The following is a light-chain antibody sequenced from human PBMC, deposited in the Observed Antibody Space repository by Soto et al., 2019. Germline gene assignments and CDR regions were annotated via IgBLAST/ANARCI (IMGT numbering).Light chain of an antibody. J-gene: IGKJ1*01. CDR2: WAS. V-gene: IGKV4-1*01. CDR1: LSLLYSSNYRNY. Sequence: DILMTQSPDSLAVPLGERATIHCKSSLSLLYSSNYRNYLAWFQQKPGHPPKLLIYWASYRDSGVPDRFSGSGSGTDFTLTISGLQPEDVAIYYCQEYYSISRTFGQGTKVEVK. CDR3: QEYYSISRT.